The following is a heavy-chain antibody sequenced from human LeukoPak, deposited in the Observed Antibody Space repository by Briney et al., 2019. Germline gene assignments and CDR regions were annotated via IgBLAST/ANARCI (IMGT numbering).Heavy chain of an antibody. J-gene: IGHJ6*02. D-gene: IGHD1-26*01. CDR2: ISSRGTT. CDR3: ATRGRSGYYYGMDV. Sequence: PGGSLRLSCAVSGITLSNYGMSWVRQAPGKGLEWVSIISSRGTTNYADSVKGRFTISRDNSQNMLFLQMNSLRAEDTAVYYCATRGRSGYYYGMDVWGQGTTVTVSS. V-gene: IGHV3-66*01. CDR1: GITLSNYG.